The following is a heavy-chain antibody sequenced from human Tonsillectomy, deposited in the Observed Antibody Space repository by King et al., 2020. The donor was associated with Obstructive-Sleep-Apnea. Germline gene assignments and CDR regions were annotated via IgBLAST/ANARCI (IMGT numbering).Heavy chain of an antibody. J-gene: IGHJ4*02. CDR1: GYSISSGYY. Sequence: VQLQESGPGLVKPSETLSLTCTVSGYSISSGYYWGWIRQPPGKGLEWIGSFYHSGTTYYNPSLKSRVTISVDTSNNHFSLKLRSVTAADTAVYYCARGVSGRQDYWGQGTLVTVSS. CDR3: ARGVSGRQDY. V-gene: IGHV4-38-2*02. D-gene: IGHD1-26*01. CDR2: FYHSGTT.